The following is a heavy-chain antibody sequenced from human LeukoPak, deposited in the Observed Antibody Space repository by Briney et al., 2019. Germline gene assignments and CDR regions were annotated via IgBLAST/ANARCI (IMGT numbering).Heavy chain of an antibody. V-gene: IGHV3-23*01. J-gene: IGHJ6*03. CDR1: GFTFSSYS. Sequence: PGGSLRLSCAASGFTFSSYSMNWVRQAPGKGLEWVSAISGSGGSTYYADSVKGRFTISRDNSKNTLYLQMNSLRAEDTAVYYCAKVRAAAGKYMDVWGKGTTVTVSS. CDR2: ISGSGGST. D-gene: IGHD6-13*01. CDR3: AKVRAAAGKYMDV.